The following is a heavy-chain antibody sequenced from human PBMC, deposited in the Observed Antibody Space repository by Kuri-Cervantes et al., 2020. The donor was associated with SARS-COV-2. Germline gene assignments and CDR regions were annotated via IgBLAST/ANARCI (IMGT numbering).Heavy chain of an antibody. CDR3: ARRSRFSSSAVVQYYFDY. CDR1: GGSISSSSYY. Sequence: GSLRLSCTVSGGSISSSSYYWGWISQLPGKGLEWIGSIYYSGSTYYNPSLKSRFTISVDTSKNQFSLKLSSVTAADTAVYYCARRSRFSSSAVVQYYFDYWGQGTLVTVSS. V-gene: IGHV4-39*01. D-gene: IGHD6-6*01. J-gene: IGHJ4*02. CDR2: IYYSGST.